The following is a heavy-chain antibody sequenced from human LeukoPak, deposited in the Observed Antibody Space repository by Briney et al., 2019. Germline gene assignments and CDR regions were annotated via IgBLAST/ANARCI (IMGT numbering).Heavy chain of an antibody. D-gene: IGHD2-2*01. J-gene: IGHJ4*02. V-gene: IGHV4-4*07. Sequence: HPSETLSLTCTVTGGSISSYYWSWIRQPAGKGREWIGRIYTSGSTNYNPSLKSRVTMSVDTSKNQFSLKLSSVTATDTAVYYCHFKYCSSSTCFYYFDYWGQGTLVTVSS. CDR1: GGSISSYY. CDR2: IYTSGST. CDR3: HFKYCSSSTCFYYFDY.